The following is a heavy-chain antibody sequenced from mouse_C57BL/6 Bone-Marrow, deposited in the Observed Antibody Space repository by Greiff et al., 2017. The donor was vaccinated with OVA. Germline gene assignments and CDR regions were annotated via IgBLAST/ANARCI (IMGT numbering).Heavy chain of an antibody. Sequence: QVQLQQPGAELVKPGASVKLSCKASGYTFTSYWMQWVKQRPGQGLEWIGEIDPSDSYTNYNQKFKGKATLTVDTSSSTAYMQLSSLTSEDSAGDYCARWDYGSSYDVWGTGTTVTVSS. CDR2: IDPSDSYT. J-gene: IGHJ1*03. V-gene: IGHV1-50*01. CDR3: ARWDYGSSYDV. D-gene: IGHD1-1*01. CDR1: GYTFTSYW.